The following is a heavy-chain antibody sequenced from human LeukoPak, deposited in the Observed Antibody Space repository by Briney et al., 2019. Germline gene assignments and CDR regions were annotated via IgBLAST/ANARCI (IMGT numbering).Heavy chain of an antibody. CDR3: AAEYEYGDHDY. J-gene: IGHJ4*02. V-gene: IGHV4-59*11. CDR1: GASLSSHY. CDR2: IYHSGTT. Sequence: SESLSLVCTVSGASLSSHYWYWVRQSPGKGLEWSGYIYHSGTTKYNPSLKSRVTISADTSKSQFSLTVSSVTAADTAVYYCAAEYEYGDHDYWGQGTLVTVSS. D-gene: IGHD4-17*01.